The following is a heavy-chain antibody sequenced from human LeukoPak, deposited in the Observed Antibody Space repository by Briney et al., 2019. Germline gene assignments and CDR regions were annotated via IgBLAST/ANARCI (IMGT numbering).Heavy chain of an antibody. CDR1: GFTFSSYG. V-gene: IGHV3-33*01. CDR3: ARDARRGLQYYYYYYGMDV. D-gene: IGHD5-24*01. J-gene: IGHJ6*02. CDR2: IWYDGSNK. Sequence: PGGSLRLSCAASGFTFSSYGMHWVRQAPGKGLEWVAFIWYDGSNKYYADSVKGRFTISRDNSKNTLYLQMNSLRAEDTAVYYCARDARRGLQYYYYYYGMDVWGQGTTVTVSS.